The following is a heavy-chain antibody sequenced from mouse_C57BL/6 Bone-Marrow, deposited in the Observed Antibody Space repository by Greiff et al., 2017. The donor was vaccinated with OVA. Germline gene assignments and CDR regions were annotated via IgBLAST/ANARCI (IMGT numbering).Heavy chain of an antibody. J-gene: IGHJ3*01. CDR3: TKGSYGAY. D-gene: IGHD2-12*01. V-gene: IGHV14-4*01. CDR2: IDPENGDT. CDR1: GFNIKDDY. Sequence: VQLQQSGAELVRPGASVKLSCTASGFNIKDDYMHWVKQRPEQGLEWIGWIDPENGDTEYASKFQGKATITADTSSNTAYLQLTSLASVDTAVYYCTKGSYGAYWGQGTLVTVSA.